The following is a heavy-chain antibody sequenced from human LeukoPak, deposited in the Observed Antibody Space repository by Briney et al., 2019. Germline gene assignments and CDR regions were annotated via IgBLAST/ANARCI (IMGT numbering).Heavy chain of an antibody. CDR2: IIPILGIA. CDR1: GYTFTSYD. CDR3: ARDLGRSSSWYPPDAFDI. D-gene: IGHD6-13*01. V-gene: IGHV1-69*04. J-gene: IGHJ3*02. Sequence: KVSCKASGYTFTSYDINWVRQATGQGLEWMGRIIPILGIANYAQKFQGRVTITADKSTSTAYMELSSLRSEDTAVYYCARDLGRSSSWYPPDAFDIWGQGTMVTVSS.